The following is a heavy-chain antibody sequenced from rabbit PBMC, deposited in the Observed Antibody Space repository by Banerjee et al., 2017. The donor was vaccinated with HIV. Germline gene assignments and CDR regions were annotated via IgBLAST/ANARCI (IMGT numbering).Heavy chain of an antibody. Sequence: QSLEESGGDLVKPEGSLTLTCTASGFSFSNKYVMCWVRQAPGKGLEWIACINTSSGDTVYATWAKGRFTISKASWTTVTLQLNSLTAADTATYFCARDRANSGGSLTLFNLWGPGTLVTVS. CDR1: GFSFSNKYV. CDR2: INTSSGDT. J-gene: IGHJ4*01. V-gene: IGHV1S40*01. D-gene: IGHD1-1*01. CDR3: ARDRANSGGSLTLFNL.